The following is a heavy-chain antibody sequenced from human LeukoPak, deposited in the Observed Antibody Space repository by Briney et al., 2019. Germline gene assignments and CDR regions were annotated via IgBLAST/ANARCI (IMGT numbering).Heavy chain of an antibody. Sequence: PSQTLSLTCTVSGGSISSGGYYWSWIRQPPGKGLEWIGYIYHSGSTYYNPSLKSRVTISVDRSKNQFSLKLSSVTAADTAVYYCARDGWGPAFVIWGQGTMVTVSS. CDR2: IYHSGST. V-gene: IGHV4-30-2*01. CDR1: GGSISSGGYY. D-gene: IGHD6-19*01. CDR3: ARDGWGPAFVI. J-gene: IGHJ3*02.